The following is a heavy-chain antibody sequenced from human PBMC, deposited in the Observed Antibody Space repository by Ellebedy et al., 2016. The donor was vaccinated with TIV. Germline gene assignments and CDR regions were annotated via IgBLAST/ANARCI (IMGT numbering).Heavy chain of an antibody. D-gene: IGHD2-2*01. J-gene: IGHJ5*02. V-gene: IGHV1-2*02. CDR3: ARDGRLCSSTSCQPFDP. CDR2: INPNSGGT. CDR1: GYTFTGYY. Sequence: ASVKVSCXASGYTFTGYYMHWVRQAPGQGLEWMGWINPNSGGTNYAQKFQGRVTMTRDTSISTAYMELSRLRSDDTAVYYCARDGRLCSSTSCQPFDPWGQGTLVTVSS.